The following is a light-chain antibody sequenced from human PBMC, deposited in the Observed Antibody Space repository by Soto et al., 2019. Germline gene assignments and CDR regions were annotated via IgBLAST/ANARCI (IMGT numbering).Light chain of an antibody. CDR1: QSVSSSF. V-gene: IGKV3-20*01. CDR2: GAS. CDR3: QHYDSSPWT. J-gene: IGKJ1*01. Sequence: EIVLTQSPGTLSLSPGERATLSCRASQSVSSSFLAWYQQKPGQAPMLLIDGASTRATGLPDRFSGSGSGTDFTLTISRLEPEDLAVYYCQHYDSSPWTFGQGTKVEIK.